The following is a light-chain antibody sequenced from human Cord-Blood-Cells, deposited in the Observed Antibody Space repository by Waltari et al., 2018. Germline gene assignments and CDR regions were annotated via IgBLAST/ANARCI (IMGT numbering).Light chain of an antibody. CDR2: DVS. CDR1: RSAVCGYYY. Sequence: HSALTQPASVSGSPGQSLTIPCPGTRSAVCGYYYVPWYQHHPGKAPKLMIYDVSNRPSGVSNRFSGSKSGNTASLTISGLQAEDEADYYCSSYTSSRVFGGGTKLTVL. CDR3: SSYTSSRV. J-gene: IGLJ3*02. V-gene: IGLV2-14*03.